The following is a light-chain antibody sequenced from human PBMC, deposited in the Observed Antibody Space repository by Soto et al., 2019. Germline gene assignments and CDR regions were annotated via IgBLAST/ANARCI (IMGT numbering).Light chain of an antibody. Sequence: EIVLTQSPGTLSLSPGERATLSCRASQSVGRNYLAWYQQKPGQAPRLLIYGASCRATGIPDRFSGSGSGTDFTLTLSRLEPEDFAVYYCQQYASSPLTFGGGTKVEIK. CDR3: QQYASSPLT. J-gene: IGKJ4*01. CDR1: QSVGRNY. CDR2: GAS. V-gene: IGKV3-20*01.